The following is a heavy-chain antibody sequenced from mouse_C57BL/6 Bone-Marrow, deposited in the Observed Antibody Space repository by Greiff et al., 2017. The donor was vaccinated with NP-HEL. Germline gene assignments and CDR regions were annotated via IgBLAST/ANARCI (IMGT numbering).Heavy chain of an antibody. D-gene: IGHD1-1*01. CDR1: GFNIKDDY. J-gene: IGHJ1*03. Sequence: VQLKQSGAELVRPGASVKLSCTASGFNIKDDYMHWVKQRPEQGLEWIGWIDPENGDTEYASKFQGKATITADTSSNTAYLQLSSLTSEDTAVYYCTTVYYHGSRLWYLDVWGTGTTVTVSS. CDR2: IDPENGDT. CDR3: TTVYYHGSRLWYLDV. V-gene: IGHV14-4*01.